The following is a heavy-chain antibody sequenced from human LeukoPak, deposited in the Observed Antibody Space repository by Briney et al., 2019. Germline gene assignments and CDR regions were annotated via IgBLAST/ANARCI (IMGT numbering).Heavy chain of an antibody. V-gene: IGHV4-4*07. D-gene: IGHD3-22*01. CDR2: IYVTGST. J-gene: IGHJ6*03. CDR1: GGSIINYY. Sequence: SETLSLTCTVSGGSIINYYWSWIRQPAGTGLEWVGRIYVTGSTIYNPSLQSRPSMSVDTSKNQFSLRLTSVTAADTAVYYCARLKYYDSTGYSPGYYMDVWGKGITVTVSS. CDR3: ARLKYYDSTGYSPGYYMDV.